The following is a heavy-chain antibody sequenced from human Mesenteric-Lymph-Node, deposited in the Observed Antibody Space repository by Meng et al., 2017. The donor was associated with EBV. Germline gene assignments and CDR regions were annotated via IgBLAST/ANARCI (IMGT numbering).Heavy chain of an antibody. CDR2: ISSSSDSI. V-gene: IGHV3-11*01. CDR1: GFSFRDYY. D-gene: IGHD6-19*01. J-gene: IGHJ5*01. CDR3: VKTGIAVAGALDS. Sequence: QVQLVESGGGFVKPGGSLRLSCGASGFSFRDYYMSWIRQAPGKGLEWVSYISSSSDSIKYADSVKGRFTTSRDNAENSLYLQMNSLRAEDTAVYYCVKTGIAVAGALDSWGRGTLVTVSS.